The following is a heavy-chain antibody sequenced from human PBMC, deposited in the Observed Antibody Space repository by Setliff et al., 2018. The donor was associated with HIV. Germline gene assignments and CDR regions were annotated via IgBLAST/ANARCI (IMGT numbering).Heavy chain of an antibody. CDR2: IYYSGTT. D-gene: IGHD2-21*02. Sequence: SETLSLTCTASGGSIDSTSYYWGWIRQPPGKGLEWIGSIYYSGTTYCNPSLRGRVTISVDRSRNQFSPTLNSVTAADTATYYCASRGIVVVTMSMPDEFFVHWGHGTLVTVSS. J-gene: IGHJ1*01. V-gene: IGHV4-39*01. CDR1: GGSIDSTSYY. CDR3: ASRGIVVVTMSMPDEFFVH.